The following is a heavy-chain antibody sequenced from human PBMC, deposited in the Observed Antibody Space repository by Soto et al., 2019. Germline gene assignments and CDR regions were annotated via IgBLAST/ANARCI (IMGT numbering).Heavy chain of an antibody. CDR3: ARHSNRSYGLYDFDH. V-gene: IGHV4-59*08. Sequence: PSETLSLTCTVSGGSVSSYYWSWIRQSPGKGLEWIGYIYYSGSTKYKPSLKSRVTMSVDTSKNQFSLKVSSATAADTAVYYCARHSNRSYGLYDFDHWGLGDLVTVSS. CDR1: GGSVSSYY. CDR2: IYYSGST. D-gene: IGHD1-26*01. J-gene: IGHJ5*02.